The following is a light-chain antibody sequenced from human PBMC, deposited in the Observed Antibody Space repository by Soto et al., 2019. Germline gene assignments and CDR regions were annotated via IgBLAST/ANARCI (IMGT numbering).Light chain of an antibody. CDR1: SSDVGTYNL. CDR3: SSYTSSSTYV. V-gene: IGLV2-14*02. J-gene: IGLJ1*01. Sequence: QSALPQPASVSGSPGQSITFSCTVASSDVGTYNLVSWYQQHPNKAPKLMIYEVSNRPSGVSNRFSGSKSGNTASLTISGLQAEDEADYYCSSYTSSSTYVFGTGTKLTVL. CDR2: EVS.